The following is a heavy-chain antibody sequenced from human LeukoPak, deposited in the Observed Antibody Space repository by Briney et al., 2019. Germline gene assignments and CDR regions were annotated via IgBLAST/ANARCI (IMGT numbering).Heavy chain of an antibody. CDR2: ISGYDGST. Sequence: ASVKVSCKASGYTFSNNGISWVRQAPGQGLEWMGWISGYDGSTKFAQSFQGRLTMTTDTPTRTAYMELRSLRSDDTAVYYCARVVCPHCMNDYWGQGTLVTVSS. J-gene: IGHJ4*02. V-gene: IGHV1-18*01. D-gene: IGHD2-8*01. CDR3: ARVVCPHCMNDY. CDR1: GYTFSNNG.